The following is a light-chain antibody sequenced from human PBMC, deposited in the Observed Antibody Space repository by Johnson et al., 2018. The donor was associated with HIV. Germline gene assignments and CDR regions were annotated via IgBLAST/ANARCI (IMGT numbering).Light chain of an antibody. CDR3: GTWDDRLGVFV. V-gene: IGLV1-51*01. Sequence: QSILTQPPSVSAAPGQNVTISCSGSTSNFGDNFVSWYQHLPGTAPKLLVYDNSKRPSGIPDRFSATKSGTSATLCITGLQTGDESDYYCGTWDDRLGVFVFASETKVTVL. CDR1: TSNFGDNF. J-gene: IGLJ1*01. CDR2: DNS.